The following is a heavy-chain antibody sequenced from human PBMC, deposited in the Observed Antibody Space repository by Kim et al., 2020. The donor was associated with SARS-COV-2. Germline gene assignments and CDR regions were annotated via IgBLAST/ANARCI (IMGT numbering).Heavy chain of an antibody. CDR1: GFTFDDYA. CDR2: INWNSGNI. V-gene: IGHV3-9*01. Sequence: GGSLRLSCAASGFTFDDYAMHWVRQAPGKGLEWVSGINWNSGNIGYADSVKGRFTISRDNAKNSLYLQMNSLRAEDTALYYCAKGSLPGYSGNDYYDYWGQGTLVTVSS. CDR3: AKGSLPGYSGNDYYDY. D-gene: IGHD5-12*01. J-gene: IGHJ4*02.